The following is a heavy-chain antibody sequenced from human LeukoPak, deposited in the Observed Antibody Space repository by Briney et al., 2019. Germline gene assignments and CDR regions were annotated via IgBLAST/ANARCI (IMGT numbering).Heavy chain of an antibody. CDR2: ISYDGSNK. D-gene: IGHD4-17*01. Sequence: GGSLRLSCAASGFTFSSYAMHWVRQAPGKGLEWVAVISYDGSNKYYADSAKGRFTISRDNSKNTLYLQMNSLRAEDTAVYYCARGGPTVTPADYWGQGTPVTVSS. CDR1: GFTFSSYA. CDR3: ARGGPTVTPADY. J-gene: IGHJ4*02. V-gene: IGHV3-30-3*01.